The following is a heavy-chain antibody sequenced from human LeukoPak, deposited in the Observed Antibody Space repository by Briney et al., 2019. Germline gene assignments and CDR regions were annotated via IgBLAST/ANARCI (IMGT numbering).Heavy chain of an antibody. D-gene: IGHD4-23*01. Sequence: PSGTLSLTCGVSGGSITQTNYWTWVRQPPGKGLEWIGEVNLQGSTNYNPSLMGRVAISVDKSENHVFLQLTSVTAADTAVYYCARGGPPSTVVTPLAYYYYGMDVWGQGTTVTVSS. V-gene: IGHV4-4*02. CDR1: GGSITQTNY. J-gene: IGHJ6*02. CDR3: ARGGPPSTVVTPLAYYYYGMDV. CDR2: VNLQGST.